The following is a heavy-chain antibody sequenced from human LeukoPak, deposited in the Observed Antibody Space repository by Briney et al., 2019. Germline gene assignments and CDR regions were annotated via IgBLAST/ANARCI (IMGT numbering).Heavy chain of an antibody. D-gene: IGHD4-11*01. CDR2: IYYSGST. Sequence: SETLSLTCTVSGGSISSSSYYWGWIRQPPGKGLEWIGSIYYSGSTYYNPSLKSRVTIYVDTSKNQFSLKLTSVTAADTAVYYCARGGLGGITAYSNYLFDYWGQGTLVTVSS. CDR1: GGSISSSSYY. J-gene: IGHJ4*02. CDR3: ARGGLGGITAYSNYLFDY. V-gene: IGHV4-39*01.